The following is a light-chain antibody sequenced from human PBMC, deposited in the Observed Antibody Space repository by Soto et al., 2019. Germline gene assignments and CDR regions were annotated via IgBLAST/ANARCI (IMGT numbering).Light chain of an antibody. Sequence: DIQMTQSPSSLSASVGDRVTITCRASQGISNYLAWYQQKPGKVPKLLIYAASTLQSGVPSRFSGSGSGTDFTLTISSLQPEAVATYYCTKYNSAPPDTFGQGTKLEIK. J-gene: IGKJ2*01. CDR1: QGISNY. CDR3: TKYNSAPPDT. V-gene: IGKV1-27*01. CDR2: AAS.